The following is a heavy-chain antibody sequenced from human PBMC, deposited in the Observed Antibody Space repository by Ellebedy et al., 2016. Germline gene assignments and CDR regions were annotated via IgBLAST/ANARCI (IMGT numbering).Heavy chain of an antibody. J-gene: IGHJ2*01. CDR2: IIPAFGTA. CDR3: AREGLYFHEAGGTVWYFAV. D-gene: IGHD2-8*02. V-gene: IGHV1-69*13. CDR1: GDSFNSRA. Sequence: ASVKVSCKASGDSFNSRAISWVRQGPGHGLEWMGGIIPAFGTANYARGFQGRLSITADESTSTAYMELSGLTSNDTAVYFCAREGLYFHEAGGTVWYFAVWGRGTLVLVSS.